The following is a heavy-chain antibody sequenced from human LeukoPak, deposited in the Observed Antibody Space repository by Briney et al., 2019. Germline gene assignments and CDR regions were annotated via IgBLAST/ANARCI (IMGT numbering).Heavy chain of an antibody. J-gene: IGHJ4*02. CDR2: INPSGGSA. D-gene: IGHD6-19*01. Sequence: ASVKVSCKASGYTFTSYYMHWVRQAPGQGLEWMGIINPSGGSASYAQKFQGRVTMTRDTSTSTVYMELSSLRSEDTAVYYCARSSGWYLPVYWGQGTLVTVSS. V-gene: IGHV1-46*01. CDR1: GYTFTSYY. CDR3: ARSSGWYLPVY.